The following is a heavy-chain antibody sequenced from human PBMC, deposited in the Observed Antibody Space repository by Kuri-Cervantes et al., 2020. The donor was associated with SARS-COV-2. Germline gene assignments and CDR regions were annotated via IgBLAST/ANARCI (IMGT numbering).Heavy chain of an antibody. Sequence: ESLKISCTVSGGSISSYYGSWIRQPPGKGLEWIGEINHSGSTNYNPSLKSRVTISVDTSKNQFSLKLSSVTAADTAVYYCARLGVGYYGSGSYYNQWGQGTLVTVSS. V-gene: IGHV4-34*01. CDR2: INHSGST. J-gene: IGHJ4*02. CDR1: GGSISSYY. D-gene: IGHD3-10*01. CDR3: ARLGVGYYGSGSYYNQ.